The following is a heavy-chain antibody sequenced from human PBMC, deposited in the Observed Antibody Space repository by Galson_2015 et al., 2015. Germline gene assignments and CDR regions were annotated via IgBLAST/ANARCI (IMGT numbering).Heavy chain of an antibody. Sequence: SLRLSCAASGFTFSSSVMSWVRQAPGKGLEWVSLISSSGGNTYYADSVKGRFTISRDNSKNTLYLLMNSLRAEDTAVYYCARRTTVITHFDYWGLGTLVTVSA. CDR1: GFTFSSSV. CDR2: ISSSGGNT. J-gene: IGHJ4*02. D-gene: IGHD4-23*01. V-gene: IGHV3-23*01. CDR3: ARRTTVITHFDY.